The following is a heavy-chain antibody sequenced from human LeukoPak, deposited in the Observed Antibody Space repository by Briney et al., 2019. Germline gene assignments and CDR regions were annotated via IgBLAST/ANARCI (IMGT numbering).Heavy chain of an antibody. CDR1: GFTFSSYG. V-gene: IGHV3-33*01. CDR2: IWYDGSNK. CDR3: ARRAGDAFDI. Sequence: PGRSLRLSCAASGFTFSSYGMHWVRQAPGKGLEWVALIWYDGSNKFYADSVKGRFTISRDNSKNTLYLRMNSLRVEDTALYYCARRAGDAFDIWGQGTMVTVSS. J-gene: IGHJ3*02.